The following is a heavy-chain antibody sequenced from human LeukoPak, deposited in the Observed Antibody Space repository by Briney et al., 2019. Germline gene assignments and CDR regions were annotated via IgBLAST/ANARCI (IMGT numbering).Heavy chain of an antibody. Sequence: PGTSLRLSCAASGFTFPTYGFHWVRQAPGKGLEWVALISYDETTKYYADSVKGRFTVSRDNYRDSVFLQMDSLRGDDTAVYYCARGDYFDSSGYFYGGLWGQGTLVSVSS. CDR3: ARGDYFDSSGYFYGGL. D-gene: IGHD3-22*01. V-gene: IGHV3-33*01. J-gene: IGHJ4*02. CDR2: ISYDETTK. CDR1: GFTFPTYG.